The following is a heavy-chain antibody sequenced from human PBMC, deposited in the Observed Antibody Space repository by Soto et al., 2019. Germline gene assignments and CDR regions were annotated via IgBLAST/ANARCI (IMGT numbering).Heavy chain of an antibody. D-gene: IGHD3-10*01. Sequence: EVPLVESGGGLVQPGGSLRLSCAASGLTFSSYWMHRVRQAPGKGLVWVSRINSDGSSTSHADSVKGRFTISRDNAKNTLYLQMNSLRAEDTAVYYRAREDVRGYWYFDLWGRGTLVTVSS. CDR1: GLTFSSYW. J-gene: IGHJ2*01. CDR3: AREDVRGYWYFDL. V-gene: IGHV3-74*01. CDR2: INSDGSST.